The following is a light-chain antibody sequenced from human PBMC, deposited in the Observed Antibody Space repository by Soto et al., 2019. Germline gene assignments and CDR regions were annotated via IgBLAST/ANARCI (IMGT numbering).Light chain of an antibody. CDR2: AVT. CDR3: SSYTSSSTH. V-gene: IGLV2-14*01. J-gene: IGLJ1*01. CDR1: SSDVGGYNY. Sequence: QSALTQPASVSGSPGQSITISCTGTSSDVGGYNYVSWYQQHPGKAPKLMIYAVTDRPSGVSSRFSGSKCGNTASLTISGLQAEDEADYYCSSYTSSSTHFVTGTTVTVL.